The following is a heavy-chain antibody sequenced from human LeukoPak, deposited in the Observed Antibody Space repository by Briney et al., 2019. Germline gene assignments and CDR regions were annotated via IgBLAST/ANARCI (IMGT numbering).Heavy chain of an antibody. Sequence: PSETLSLTCAVYGGSFSGYYWSWIRQPPGKGLEWIGEINHSGSTNYNPSLKSRVTISVDTSKNQFSLKLSSVTAADTAVYYCARGGTGYCSGGSCYWLFDYWGQGTLVTVSS. J-gene: IGHJ4*02. D-gene: IGHD2-15*01. V-gene: IGHV4-34*01. CDR1: GGSFSGYY. CDR2: INHSGST. CDR3: ARGGTGYCSGGSCYWLFDY.